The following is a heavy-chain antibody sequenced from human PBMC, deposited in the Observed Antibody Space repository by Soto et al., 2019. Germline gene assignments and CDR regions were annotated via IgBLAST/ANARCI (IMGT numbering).Heavy chain of an antibody. CDR1: GGTFSSYA. D-gene: IGHD2-2*01. CDR2: IIPISDTT. CDR3: ARSQGSSTSLEIYYYYYYGMDV. Sequence: QVPLVQSGAEVKKPGSSVKVSCKASGGTFSSYAISWVRQAPGQGLEWMGGIIPISDTTNYAQKFQGRVTITADESTSTAYMELRSLRSEDTAVYYCARSQGSSTSLEIYYYYYYGMDVWGQGTTVTVSS. J-gene: IGHJ6*02. V-gene: IGHV1-69*01.